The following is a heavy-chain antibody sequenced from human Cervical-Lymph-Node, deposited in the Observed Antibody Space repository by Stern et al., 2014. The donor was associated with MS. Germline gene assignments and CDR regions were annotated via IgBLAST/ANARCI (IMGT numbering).Heavy chain of an antibody. D-gene: IGHD4-23*01. CDR1: GFTFSNSG. CDR3: AKAPVVYSAPLDY. Sequence: VQLVESGGGVVQPGRSLRLSCAASGFTFSNSGMHWVRQAPGRGLEWVALRSYDGSSRIYAASVKGRFTISRDTSKNPLYLQMNSLRADDTAVYYCAKAPVVYSAPLDYWGQGTLVTVSS. J-gene: IGHJ4*02. V-gene: IGHV3-30*18. CDR2: RSYDGSSR.